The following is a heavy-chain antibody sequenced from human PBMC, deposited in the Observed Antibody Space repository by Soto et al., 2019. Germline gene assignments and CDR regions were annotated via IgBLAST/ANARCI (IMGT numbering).Heavy chain of an antibody. J-gene: IGHJ3*02. CDR2: IYYSGST. CDR1: GGSISRGGYY. D-gene: IGHD2-15*01. V-gene: IGHV4-31*03. Sequence: SETLSLTCTVSGGSISRGGYYCSWIRQHPGKGLEWIGYIYYSGSTYYNPSLKSRVTISVDTSKNQFSLKLSSVTAADTAVYYCARDSNLGYCSGGSCQGGAFDIWGQGTMVTVSS. CDR3: ARDSNLGYCSGGSCQGGAFDI.